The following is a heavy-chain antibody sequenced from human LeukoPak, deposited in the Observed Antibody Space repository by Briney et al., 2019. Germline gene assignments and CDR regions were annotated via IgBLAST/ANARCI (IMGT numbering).Heavy chain of an antibody. CDR1: GFTFSSYA. CDR3: AKSFGETYYYDSSGYPINYYFDY. J-gene: IGHJ4*02. V-gene: IGHV3-23*01. Sequence: GGSLRLSCAASGFTFSSYAMIWVRQAPGKGLEWVSAISGSGGSTYYADSVKGRFTISRDNSKNTLYLQMNSLRAEDTAVYYCAKSFGETYYYDSSGYPINYYFDYWGQGTLVTVSS. CDR2: ISGSGGST. D-gene: IGHD3-22*01.